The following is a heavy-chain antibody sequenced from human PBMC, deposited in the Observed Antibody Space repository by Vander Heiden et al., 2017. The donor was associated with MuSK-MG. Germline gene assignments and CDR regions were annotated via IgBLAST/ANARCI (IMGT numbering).Heavy chain of an antibody. CDR3: AITHHYYDSSGYPRNAFDY. J-gene: IGHJ4*02. CDR2: IIPIFGIA. V-gene: IGHV1-69*17. Sequence: QLVQSGAEVKKPGSSVKVSCKASGGTFSSYAISWVRQAPGQGLEWMGGIIPIFGIANYAQKFQGRVTITADKSTSTAYMELSSLRSEDTAVYYCAITHHYYDSSGYPRNAFDYWGQGTLVTVSS. CDR1: GGTFSSYA. D-gene: IGHD3-22*01.